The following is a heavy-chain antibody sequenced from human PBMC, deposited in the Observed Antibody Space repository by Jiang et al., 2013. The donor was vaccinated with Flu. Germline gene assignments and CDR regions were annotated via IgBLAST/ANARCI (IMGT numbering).Heavy chain of an antibody. CDR2: MNPNSGNT. Sequence: KVSCKASGYTFTSYDINWVRQATGQGLEWMGWMNPNSGNTGYAQKFQGRVTMTRNTSISTAYMELSSVTAADTAVYYCARSEAIQLWEHILYFDYWGQGTLVTVSS. J-gene: IGHJ4*02. V-gene: IGHV1-8*01. CDR3: ARSEAIQLWEHILYFDY. CDR1: GYTFTSYD. D-gene: IGHD5-18*01.